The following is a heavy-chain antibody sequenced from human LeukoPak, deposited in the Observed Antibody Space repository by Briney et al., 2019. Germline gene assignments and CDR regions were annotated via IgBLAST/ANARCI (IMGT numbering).Heavy chain of an antibody. CDR3: ARTTMVRGTYYMDV. D-gene: IGHD3-10*01. Sequence: SETLSLTCTVSGDSISSRTSDFWGWIRQSPGKGLEWIGYIYYSGSTNYNPSLKSRVTISVDTSKNQFSLKLSSVTAADTAVYYCARTTMVRGTYYMDVWGKGTTVTISS. CDR1: GDSISSRTSDF. CDR2: IYYSGST. J-gene: IGHJ6*03. V-gene: IGHV4-61*01.